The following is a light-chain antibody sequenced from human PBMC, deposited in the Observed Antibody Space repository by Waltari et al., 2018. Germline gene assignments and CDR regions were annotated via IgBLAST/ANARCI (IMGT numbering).Light chain of an antibody. Sequence: DIQMTQSPSSLSASVGARITITCRTSQYISTFLNWYQQKPGKAPALLIYHASKLQSGVPSRFTGSGSGTDFTLTISDLKLEDFATYFCQQSYSTPYTFGLGTKLEMK. CDR3: QQSYSTPYT. J-gene: IGKJ2*01. V-gene: IGKV1-39*01. CDR2: HAS. CDR1: QYISTF.